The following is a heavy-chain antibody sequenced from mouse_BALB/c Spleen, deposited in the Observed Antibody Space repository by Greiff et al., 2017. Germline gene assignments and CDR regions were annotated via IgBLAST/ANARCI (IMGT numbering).Heavy chain of an antibody. J-gene: IGHJ4*01. D-gene: IGHD2-4*01. CDR1: GYTFTDYA. CDR3: ARYYDYDYYAMDY. V-gene: IGHV1S137*01. CDR2: ISTYYGDA. Sequence: VKLQESGAELVRPGVSVKISCKGSGYTFTDYAMHWVKQSHAKSLEWIGVISTYYGDASYNQKFKGKATMTVDKSSSTAYMELARLTSEDSAIYYCARYYDYDYYAMDYWGQGTSVTVSS.